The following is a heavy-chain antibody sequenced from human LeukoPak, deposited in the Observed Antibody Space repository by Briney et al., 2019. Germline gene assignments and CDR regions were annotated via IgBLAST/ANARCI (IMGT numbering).Heavy chain of an antibody. J-gene: IGHJ4*02. CDR1: GFTFSTYA. CDR3: ARDKGTSCLSSFDY. V-gene: IGHV3-30*04. Sequence: GGSLRLSCAASGFTFSTYAMHWVRQAPGKGLEWVAIISYDGSNEYYADSVKGRFTISRDNSKNTLYLQMNSLRAADTAVYYCARDKGTSCLSSFDYWGQGTLVTVSS. D-gene: IGHD6-6*01. CDR2: ISYDGSNE.